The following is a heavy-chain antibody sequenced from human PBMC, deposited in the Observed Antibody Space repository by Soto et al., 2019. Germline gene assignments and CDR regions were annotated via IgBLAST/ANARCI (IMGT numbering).Heavy chain of an antibody. CDR3: ARGHYGSGKKPRYYYYYMDV. CDR1: GYTFTSYD. J-gene: IGHJ6*03. V-gene: IGHV1-8*01. D-gene: IGHD3-10*01. CDR2: MNPNSGNT. Sequence: ASVKVSCKASGYTFTSYDINWVRQATGQGLEWMGWMNPNSGNTGYAQKFQGRVTMTRNTSISTAYMELSSLRSEETAVYYCARGHYGSGKKPRYYYYYMDVWGKGTTVTVSS.